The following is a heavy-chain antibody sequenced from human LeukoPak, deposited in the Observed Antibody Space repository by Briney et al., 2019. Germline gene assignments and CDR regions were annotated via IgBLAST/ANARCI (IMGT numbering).Heavy chain of an antibody. CDR2: IGGSGGST. CDR1: GFTFSSYW. V-gene: IGHV3-23*01. J-gene: IGHJ4*02. CDR3: AKNNGGGATTLDY. D-gene: IGHD3-16*01. Sequence: GGSLRLSCAASGFTFSSYWMSWVRQAPGKGLEWVSGIGGSGGSTYYADSVKGRFTLSRDNSKDTVYLQMNSLRAEDTAVYYCAKNNGGGATTLDYWGQGTLVTVSS.